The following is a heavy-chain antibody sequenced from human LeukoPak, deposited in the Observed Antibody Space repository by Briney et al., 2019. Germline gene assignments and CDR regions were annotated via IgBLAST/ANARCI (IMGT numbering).Heavy chain of an antibody. CDR2: ISHSGST. D-gene: IGHD3-10*02. CDR3: ARVFGEPSHSFDY. Sequence: SETLSLTCTVYGGSFSDYYWNWIRQPPGKGLEWIGKISHSGSTNYNPSLKSRVTISLDTSKNQFSLKLSSVTAADTAVYHCARVFGEPSHSFDYWGQGTLVTVSS. CDR1: GGSFSDYY. V-gene: IGHV4-34*01. J-gene: IGHJ4*02.